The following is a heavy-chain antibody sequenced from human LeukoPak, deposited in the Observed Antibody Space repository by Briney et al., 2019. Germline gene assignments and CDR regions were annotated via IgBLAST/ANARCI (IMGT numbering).Heavy chain of an antibody. CDR2: IGGSGATT. D-gene: IGHD5-12*01. V-gene: IGHV3-23*01. J-gene: IGHJ4*02. CDR1: GFTFSSYA. Sequence: GGSLRLSCAASGFTFSSYAMSWVRQAPGKGLEWVSAIGGSGATTYYVDSVKGRFTISRDNSKNTLYLQINSLIAEDTAVSYCASSRWLRHFDYWAREPWSPSPQ. CDR3: ASSRWLRHFDY.